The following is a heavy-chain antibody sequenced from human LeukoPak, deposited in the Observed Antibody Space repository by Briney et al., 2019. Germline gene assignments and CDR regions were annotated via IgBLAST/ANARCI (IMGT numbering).Heavy chain of an antibody. Sequence: PGGSLRLSCAASGFTFSSYAMGWVRQAPGKGLEWVSAISGSGGSTYYADSVKGRFTISRDNSKNTLYLQMDSLRAEDTAVYYCAAQAERWLQLGYFDYWGQGTLVTVSS. J-gene: IGHJ4*02. CDR2: ISGSGGST. D-gene: IGHD5-24*01. V-gene: IGHV3-23*01. CDR3: AAQAERWLQLGYFDY. CDR1: GFTFSSYA.